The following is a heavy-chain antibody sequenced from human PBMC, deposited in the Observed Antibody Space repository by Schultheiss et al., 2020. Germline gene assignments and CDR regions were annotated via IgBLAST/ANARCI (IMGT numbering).Heavy chain of an antibody. V-gene: IGHV4-31*03. Sequence: SETLSLTCTVSGGSISSGYYWGWIRQPPGKGLEWIGYIYYSGSTYYNPSLKSRVTISVDTSKNQFSLKLSSVTAADTAVYYCARVSQYYDILTGYYNPYWYFDLWGRGTLVTVSS. CDR3: ARVSQYYDILTGYYNPYWYFDL. D-gene: IGHD3-9*01. CDR2: IYYSGST. J-gene: IGHJ2*01. CDR1: GGSISSGYY.